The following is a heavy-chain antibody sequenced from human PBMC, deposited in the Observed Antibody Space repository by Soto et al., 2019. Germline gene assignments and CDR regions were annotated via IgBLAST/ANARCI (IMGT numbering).Heavy chain of an antibody. V-gene: IGHV1-69*13. D-gene: IGHD5-12*01. J-gene: IGHJ4*02. CDR1: GGTFGSYA. Sequence: GASVKVSCKASGGTFGSYASSWVRQALGQGLEWMGGIIPIFGTANYAQKFQGRVTITADESTSTAYMELSSLRSEDTAVYYCASTLPGGYNSGFDYWGQGSLVTVSS. CDR2: IIPIFGTA. CDR3: ASTLPGGYNSGFDY.